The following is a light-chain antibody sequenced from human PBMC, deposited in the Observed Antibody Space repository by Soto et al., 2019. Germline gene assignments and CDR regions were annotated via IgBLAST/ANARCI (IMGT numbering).Light chain of an antibody. J-gene: IGKJ4*01. Sequence: EVVLTQAPGTLSLSPGERYTLSCLAIQSVGSSYLAWYQQKPGQAPRLLIYGASSRATGIPDRFSGSGSGTDFTLTISRLEPEDFAVYYCQQYGSSLGVTFGEGTQVDIK. V-gene: IGKV3-20*01. CDR3: QQYGSSLGVT. CDR1: QSVGSSY. CDR2: GAS.